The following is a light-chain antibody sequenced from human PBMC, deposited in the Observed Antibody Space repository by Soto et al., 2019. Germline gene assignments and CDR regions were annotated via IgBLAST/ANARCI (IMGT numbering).Light chain of an antibody. J-gene: IGKJ2*01. Sequence: DIQMTQSPSTLSASVGDRVTITCRASQSINSWLAWYQQKPGRAPKLLIYKASSLEGGVPSRFSGSGSGTEFTLTISSLQPDDFATYYCQQYNSYSYTFGLGTKLEIK. CDR2: KAS. CDR1: QSINSW. CDR3: QQYNSYSYT. V-gene: IGKV1-5*03.